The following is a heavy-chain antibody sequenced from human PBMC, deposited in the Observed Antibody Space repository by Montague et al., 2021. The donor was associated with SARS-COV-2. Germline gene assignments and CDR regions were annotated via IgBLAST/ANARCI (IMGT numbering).Heavy chain of an antibody. V-gene: IGHV4-34*01. J-gene: IGHJ4*03. CDR3: ARGRPAQGSVRHFESVSSGVLDL. D-gene: IGHD2-8*01. CDR2: INHSGTT. Sequence: SETLSLTCAVYRGSVKSYYWTWIRQAPGKGLAWIGEINHSGTTNYNPSLKSRVTMSIDASKRQFSLRLGSVSAADTAVYFCARGRPAQGSVRHFESVSSGVLDLWGPGSLVIVS. CDR1: RGSVKSYY.